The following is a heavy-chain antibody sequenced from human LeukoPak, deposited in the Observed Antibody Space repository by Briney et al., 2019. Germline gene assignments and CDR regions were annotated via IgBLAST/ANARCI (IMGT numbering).Heavy chain of an antibody. J-gene: IGHJ5*02. CDR2: IDGSSSRT. D-gene: IGHD4-11*01. V-gene: IGHV3-11*03. CDR3: ARRGTDYCTPSSCHPNWFAP. CDR1: GFIFSDYY. Sequence: GGSLRLSCAASGFIFSDYYMSWMRQAPGKGLEWLSYIDGSSSRTNYADSVKGRFTISRDNVKDSLYLQMNSLRAEDTAVYFCARRGTDYCTPSSCHPNWFAPWGQGTQVTVSS.